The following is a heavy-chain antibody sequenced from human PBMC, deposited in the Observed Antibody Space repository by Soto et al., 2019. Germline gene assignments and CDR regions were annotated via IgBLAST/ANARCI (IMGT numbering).Heavy chain of an antibody. Sequence: GGSLRLSCAASGFTFSIYGMHWVRQAPGKGLEWVAVISYDGSNKYYADSVKGRFTISRDNSKNTLYLQMNSLRAEDTAVYYCAKELTYDSSGSSPYYFDYWGQGTLVTVSS. CDR1: GFTFSIYG. CDR3: AKELTYDSSGSSPYYFDY. V-gene: IGHV3-30*18. J-gene: IGHJ4*02. D-gene: IGHD3-22*01. CDR2: ISYDGSNK.